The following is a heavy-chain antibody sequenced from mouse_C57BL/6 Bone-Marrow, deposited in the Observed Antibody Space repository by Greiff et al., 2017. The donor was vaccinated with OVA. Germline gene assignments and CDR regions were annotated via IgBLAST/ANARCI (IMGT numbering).Heavy chain of an antibody. V-gene: IGHV1-26*01. CDR2: INPNNGGT. CDR1: GYTFTDYY. Sequence: VQLQQSGPELVKPGASVKISCKASGYTFTDYYMNWVKQSHGKSLEWIGDINPNNGGTSYNQKFKGKATLTVDKSSSTAYMELRSLTSEDSAVYYCARMNDYDRAWFAYWGQGTLVTVSA. CDR3: ARMNDYDRAWFAY. D-gene: IGHD2-4*01. J-gene: IGHJ3*01.